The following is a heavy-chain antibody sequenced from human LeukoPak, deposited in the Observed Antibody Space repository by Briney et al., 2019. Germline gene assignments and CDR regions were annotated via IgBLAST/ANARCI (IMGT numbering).Heavy chain of an antibody. CDR2: ISGSGGST. CDR3: ARDLVLYATDS. V-gene: IGHV3-23*01. D-gene: IGHD4/OR15-4a*01. Sequence: PGGTLRLSCAASGFTFRRYGMSWVRQAPGKGLEWVSAISGSGGSTYYADSVKGRFTISRDNSKNTLYLQMNSLRAEDTAVYYCARDLVLYATDSWGQGTLVTVSS. CDR1: GFTFRRYG. J-gene: IGHJ4*02.